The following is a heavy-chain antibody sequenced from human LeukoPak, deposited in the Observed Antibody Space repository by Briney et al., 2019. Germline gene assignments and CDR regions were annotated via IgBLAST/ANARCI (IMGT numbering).Heavy chain of an antibody. CDR2: INSSGGTT. V-gene: IGHV1-46*01. CDR1: GYTFTGYY. CDR3: ARGAKRGYFDY. Sequence: ASVKVSCKASGYTFTGYYMHWVRQAPGQGLEWMGIINSSGGTTSYAQKFQGRVTMTRDTSTSTVCMELSSLRSEDTAVYYCARGAKRGYFDYWGQGTLVTVSS. J-gene: IGHJ4*02.